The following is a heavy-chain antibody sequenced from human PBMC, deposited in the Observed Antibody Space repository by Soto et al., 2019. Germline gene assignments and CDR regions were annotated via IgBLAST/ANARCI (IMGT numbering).Heavy chain of an antibody. CDR3: ARGSLGDTIFGTYYYGMDV. V-gene: IGHV1-69*01. Sequence: QVQLVQYGAEVKKPGSSVTVSCKAYGGTFSSYAISWVRQAPGQGLEWMGGIIPIFGTANYAQKFQGRVTITADESTSTAYMELSSLRSEDTAVYYCARGSLGDTIFGTYYYGMDVWCQGTTVTVSS. J-gene: IGHJ6*02. CDR2: IIPIFGTA. CDR1: GGTFSSYA. D-gene: IGHD3-3*01.